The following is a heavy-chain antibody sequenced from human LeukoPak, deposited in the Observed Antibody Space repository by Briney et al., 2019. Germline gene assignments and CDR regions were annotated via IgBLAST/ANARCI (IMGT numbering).Heavy chain of an antibody. Sequence: GGSLRLSCAATGFTFSSYAMTWVRQAPGKGLEWVSGISGSGDTSYYADSVKGRFTISRDNSKNTLYLQMNSLRAEDTAVYYCAKVREGIAARPAFDYWGQGTLVTVSS. CDR1: GFTFSSYA. D-gene: IGHD6-6*01. J-gene: IGHJ4*02. CDR3: AKVREGIAARPAFDY. V-gene: IGHV3-23*01. CDR2: ISGSGDTS.